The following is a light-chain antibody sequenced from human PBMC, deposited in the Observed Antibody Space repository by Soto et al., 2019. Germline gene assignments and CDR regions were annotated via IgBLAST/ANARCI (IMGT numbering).Light chain of an antibody. CDR2: DAS. CDR3: QQRSNWLSIT. J-gene: IGKJ5*01. Sequence: EIVLTQSPGTLSLSPGERATLSCRASQSVSSSSLTWYQQKPGQAPRLLIYDASNRATGIPARFSGSGSGTDFTLTISSLEPEDFAVYYCQQRSNWLSITFGQGTRLEI. V-gene: IGKV3-11*01. CDR1: QSVSSSS.